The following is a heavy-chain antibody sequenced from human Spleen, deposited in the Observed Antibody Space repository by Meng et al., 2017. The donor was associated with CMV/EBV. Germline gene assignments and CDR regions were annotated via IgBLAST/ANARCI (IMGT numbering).Heavy chain of an antibody. D-gene: IGHD3-3*01. CDR2: IRGSGGST. CDR3: AKALDFFPNYYYYGMDV. Sequence: GESLKISCAASGFTFSNSVMSWVRQAPGKGLEWVSGIRGSGGSTHYADSVKGRFTISRDNSKNTLYLQMNSLRAEDTAVYYCAKALDFFPNYYYYGMDVWGQGTTVTVSS. CDR1: GFTFSNSV. V-gene: IGHV3-23*01. J-gene: IGHJ6*02.